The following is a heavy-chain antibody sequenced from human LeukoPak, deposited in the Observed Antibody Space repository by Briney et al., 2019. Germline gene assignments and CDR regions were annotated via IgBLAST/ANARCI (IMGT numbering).Heavy chain of an antibody. V-gene: IGHV3-33*01. D-gene: IGHD3-22*01. CDR1: GXTFSSYG. CDR3: ASDSSGSVDY. Sequence: GGSLRLSCAASGXTFSSYGMHWVRQAPGKGLEWVAVIWYDGNNKYYADSVKGRFTISRDNSKNTLYLQMNSLRAEDTAVYYCASDSSGSVDYWGQGTLVTVSS. CDR2: IWYDGNNK. J-gene: IGHJ4*02.